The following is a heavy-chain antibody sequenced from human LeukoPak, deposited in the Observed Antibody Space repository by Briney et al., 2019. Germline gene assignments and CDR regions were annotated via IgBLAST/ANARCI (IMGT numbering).Heavy chain of an antibody. V-gene: IGHV3-7*01. J-gene: IGHJ3*02. CDR3: AAEYGDYFHGWDI. D-gene: IGHD4-17*01. CDR2: IKQDGSEK. CDR1: GFTFSSYW. Sequence: GGSLRLSCAASGFTFSSYWMSWVRQAPGKGLEWVANIKQDGSEKYYVDSVKGRFTISRDNAKNSLYLQMNSLRAEDTAVYYCAAEYGDYFHGWDIWGQGTMVTVSS.